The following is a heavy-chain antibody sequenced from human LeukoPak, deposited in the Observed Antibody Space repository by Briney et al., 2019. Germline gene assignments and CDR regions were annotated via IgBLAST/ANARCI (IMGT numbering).Heavy chain of an antibody. J-gene: IGHJ4*02. Sequence: SETLSLTCTVSGVSIISVSYYWGWIRQPPGKGLEWIGSMYYSDSVNIYYNPSLKNRVTISVDTSKNQFSLKLSSVTAADTAVYYCARHYYDTSVYFPYYFDSWGQGTLVTVSS. CDR2: MYYSDSVNI. V-gene: IGHV4-39*01. CDR1: GVSIISVSYY. CDR3: ARHYYDTSVYFPYYFDS. D-gene: IGHD3-22*01.